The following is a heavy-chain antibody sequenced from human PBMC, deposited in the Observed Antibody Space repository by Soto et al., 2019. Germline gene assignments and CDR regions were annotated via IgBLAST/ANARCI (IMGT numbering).Heavy chain of an antibody. CDR1: GGSISGSYYY. V-gene: IGHV4-39*01. CDR3: ASSQKGYNWNYFDH. Sequence: SETLSLTCAVSGGSISGSYYYWGWLRQSPGRGPEWIGSVFYTGFTSYNPSPESRVSVSVDTSKNQFSLKVSAVTAADTAVYYCASSQKGYNWNYFDHWGQGALVTVSS. CDR2: VFYTGFT. J-gene: IGHJ4*02. D-gene: IGHD1-20*01.